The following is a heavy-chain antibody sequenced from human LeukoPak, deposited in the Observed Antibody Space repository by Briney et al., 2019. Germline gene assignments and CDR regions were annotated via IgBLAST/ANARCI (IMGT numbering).Heavy chain of an antibody. CDR3: ARIYFGSGSANFDY. J-gene: IGHJ4*02. Sequence: GGSLRLSCAASGFIFNNYGMHWVRQAPGKGLEWVALVSYDESNKYYADSVKGRFTISRDNSKNTLYLQMNSLRVEDTALYYCARIYFGSGSANFDYWGQGTLVTVPS. CDR2: VSYDESNK. D-gene: IGHD3-10*01. CDR1: GFIFNNYG. V-gene: IGHV3-30*03.